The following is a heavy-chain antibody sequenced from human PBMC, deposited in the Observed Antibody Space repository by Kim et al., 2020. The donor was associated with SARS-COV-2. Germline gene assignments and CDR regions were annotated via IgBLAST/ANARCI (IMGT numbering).Heavy chain of an antibody. J-gene: IGHJ6*02. D-gene: IGHD4-17*01. V-gene: IGHV3-73*01. CDR3: TSRPASYGYYYYGMDV. Sequence: SVKGRLTISRDDSKTTAYLQMNSLKTEDTAVYYCTSRPASYGYYYYGMDVWGQGTTVTVSS.